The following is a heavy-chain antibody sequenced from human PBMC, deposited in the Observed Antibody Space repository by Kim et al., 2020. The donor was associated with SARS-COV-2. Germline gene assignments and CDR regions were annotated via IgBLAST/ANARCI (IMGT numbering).Heavy chain of an antibody. CDR2: ISYDGSNK. CDR3: ARDCIAAYLDY. Sequence: GGSLRLSCAASGFTFSSYAMHWVRQAPGKGLEWVAVISYDGSNKYYADSVKGRFTISRDNSKNTLYLQMNSLRAEDTAVYYCARDCIAAYLDYWGQGTLVTVSS. D-gene: IGHD6-13*01. CDR1: GFTFSSYA. J-gene: IGHJ4*02. V-gene: IGHV3-30-3*01.